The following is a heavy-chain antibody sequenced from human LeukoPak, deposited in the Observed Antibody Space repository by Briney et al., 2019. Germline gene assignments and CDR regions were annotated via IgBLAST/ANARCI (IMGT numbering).Heavy chain of an antibody. D-gene: IGHD2-2*01. Sequence: ASVKVSCKASGYTFTSYYMHWVRQAPGQGLEWMGWISADNGNTNYAQKFRGRVTMTTDTSTNTAYMEMRSLRSDDTAVYYCARDLHLVEPLVNFDYWGQGTLVTVSS. CDR2: ISADNGNT. V-gene: IGHV1-18*04. CDR1: GYTFTSYY. CDR3: ARDLHLVEPLVNFDY. J-gene: IGHJ4*02.